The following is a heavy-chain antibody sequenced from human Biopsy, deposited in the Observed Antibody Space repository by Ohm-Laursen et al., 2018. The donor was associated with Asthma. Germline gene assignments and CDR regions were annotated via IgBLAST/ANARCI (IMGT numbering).Heavy chain of an antibody. CDR3: ARTFHFWSPYHAEHYQL. CDR1: GFTFGDYW. J-gene: IGHJ1*01. Sequence: LSLTCAASGFTFGDYWMSWVRQVPGKGLEWVANIKHDGTEKNHVDSLKGRFTISRDNAKNSLYLQMSSLRAEDTAVYYCARTFHFWSPYHAEHYQLWGQGTLVTVPS. CDR2: IKHDGTEK. D-gene: IGHD3-3*02. V-gene: IGHV3-7*01.